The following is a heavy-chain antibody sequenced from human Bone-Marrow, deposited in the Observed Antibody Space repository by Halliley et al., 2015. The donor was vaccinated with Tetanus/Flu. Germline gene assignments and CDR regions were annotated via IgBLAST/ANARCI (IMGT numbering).Heavy chain of an antibody. CDR3: TTDRGPLDY. CDR2: IKDNSYGGTA. V-gene: IGHV3-15*01. D-gene: IGHD1-26*01. Sequence: LEWVGRIKDNSYGGTADYAAPIKGRCTISRDDSKNTVYLQMNSLRTEDTGLYYCTTDRGPLDYWGQGTLVTVSS. J-gene: IGHJ4*02.